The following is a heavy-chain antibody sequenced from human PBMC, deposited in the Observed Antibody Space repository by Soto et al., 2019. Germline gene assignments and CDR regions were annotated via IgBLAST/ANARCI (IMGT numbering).Heavy chain of an antibody. Sequence: QLLESGGGLVQPGGSLRLTCAASGFSFSLYAMSWLRQAPGKGPEWVSAIGGGGGSPNYADSVKGRFTISRDNSKNTLCLQMNSLRVEDAAGYYCARERPVDGVAVETAPDTYAFDIWGQGTMVTVSS. CDR2: IGGGGGSP. CDR1: GFSFSLYA. D-gene: IGHD2-21*01. CDR3: ARERPVDGVAVETAPDTYAFDI. J-gene: IGHJ3*02. V-gene: IGHV3-23*01.